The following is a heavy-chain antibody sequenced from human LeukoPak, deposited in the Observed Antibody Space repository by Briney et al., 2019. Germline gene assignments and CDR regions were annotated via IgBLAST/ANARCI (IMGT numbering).Heavy chain of an antibody. V-gene: IGHV1-18*01. J-gene: IGHJ6*03. CDR2: ISAYNGNT. Sequence: GASVKVSCKASGYTFTSYGISWVRQAPGQGLEWMGWISAYNGNTNYAQKLQGRVTMTTDTSTSTAYMELRSLRSDDTAVYYCAREGIVVPAAMASGDYMDVWGKGTTVTVSS. D-gene: IGHD2-2*01. CDR1: GYTFTSYG. CDR3: AREGIVVPAAMASGDYMDV.